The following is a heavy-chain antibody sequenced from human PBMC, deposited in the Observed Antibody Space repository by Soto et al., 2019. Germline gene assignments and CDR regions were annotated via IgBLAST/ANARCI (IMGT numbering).Heavy chain of an antibody. CDR3: ARSVEGHFDY. Sequence: EVQLVESGGDLVQRGGSLRLSCVASGFNFKIYSMNWVRQAPGKGLEWFSYITSDTTTIKYVDSVKGRFTISRDNAQNSVYLHMNSLRDEEPAVYYCARSVEGHFDYWGQGTVVTVSS. CDR2: ITSDTTTI. V-gene: IGHV3-48*02. D-gene: IGHD6-19*01. J-gene: IGHJ4*02. CDR1: GFNFKIYS.